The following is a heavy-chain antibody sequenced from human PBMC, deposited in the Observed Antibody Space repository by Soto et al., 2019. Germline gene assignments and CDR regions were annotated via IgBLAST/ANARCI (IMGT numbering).Heavy chain of an antibody. CDR3: ARGVYGSGNYYTGPSAFDI. Sequence: QVQLEQSGAEVKKPGSSVKISCKASGGTLSDHGVSWLRQAPGQGLEWVGGTIPVFNTAKYGPKFQGRVTIAAYKTTNIAYMELGSLRSDDTAFYYCARGVYGSGNYYTGPSAFDIWGQGTLVIVSS. D-gene: IGHD3-10*01. CDR1: GGTLSDHG. CDR2: TIPVFNTA. J-gene: IGHJ3*02. V-gene: IGHV1-69*06.